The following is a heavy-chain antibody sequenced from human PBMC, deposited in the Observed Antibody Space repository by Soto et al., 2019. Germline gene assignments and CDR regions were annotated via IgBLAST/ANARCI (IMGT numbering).Heavy chain of an antibody. CDR3: ARTAGYCISTSCYRWFDP. CDR2: IYYSGST. J-gene: IGHJ5*02. V-gene: IGHV4-59*01. Sequence: PSETLSLTCTVSGGSISSYYWSWIRQPPGKGLEWIGYIYYSGSTNYNPSLKSRVTISVDTSKNQFSLKLSSVTAADTAVYYCARTAGYCISTSCYRWFDPWGQGTLVTVSS. CDR1: GGSISSYY. D-gene: IGHD2-2*01.